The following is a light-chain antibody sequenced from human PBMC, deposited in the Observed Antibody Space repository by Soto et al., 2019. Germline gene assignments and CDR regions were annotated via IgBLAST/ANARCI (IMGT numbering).Light chain of an antibody. CDR2: RAS. CDR3: QQYHIYSWT. J-gene: IGKJ1*01. V-gene: IGKV1-5*03. Sequence: DTQLTQSTSTPSACFGESVTSTGRASQDIGTWLAWYQQKPEKAPKVLIYRASHLESGVPSRFSASGSGTEFSLTINSLQADDFATYYCQQYHIYSWTFGQGTKVDI. CDR1: QDIGTW.